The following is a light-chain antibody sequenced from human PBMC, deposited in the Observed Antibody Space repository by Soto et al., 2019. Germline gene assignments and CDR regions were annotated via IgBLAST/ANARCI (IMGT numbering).Light chain of an antibody. J-gene: IGLJ1*01. Sequence: QSVLTQPRSLSGAPVQRVTISCTGSSSNIGSTYDVQWYQQLPGTAPKLLIHGNTDRPSGVPDRFSGSKSGTSASLAITGLQADDEADYYCQSYDDSLSVHYVFGTGTKVTVL. CDR2: GNT. CDR3: QSYDDSLSVHYV. V-gene: IGLV1-40*01. CDR1: SSNIGSTYD.